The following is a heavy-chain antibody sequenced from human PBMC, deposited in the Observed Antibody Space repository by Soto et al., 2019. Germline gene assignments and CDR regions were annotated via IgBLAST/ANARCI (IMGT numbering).Heavy chain of an antibody. D-gene: IGHD1-20*01. V-gene: IGHV1-69*06. CDR3: ARPAGIRYYNYGMDV. CDR2: IIPIFGTA. Sequence: QQATRQGLEWMGGIIPIFGTANYAQKFQGRVTITADKSTSTAYMELSSLRSEDTAVYYCARPAGIRYYNYGMDVWGQGTTVIVS. J-gene: IGHJ6*02.